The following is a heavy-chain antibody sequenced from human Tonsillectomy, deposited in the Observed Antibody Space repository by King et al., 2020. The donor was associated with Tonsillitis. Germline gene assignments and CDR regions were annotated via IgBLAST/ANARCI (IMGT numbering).Heavy chain of an antibody. CDR1: GFTFTNYW. CDR2: INMDGRDT. J-gene: IGHJ3*02. CDR3: AKVGDRNLLTGSPDSFDI. V-gene: IGHV3-74*01. D-gene: IGHD3-9*01. Sequence: VQLVESGGGLVQPGGSLRLSCEASGFTFTNYWMLWVRQAPGKGLVWVSRINMDGRDTSCADSVKGRFTVSRDNAKNTLYLHMSSLRAEDTAVYHCAKVGDRNLLTGSPDSFDIWGQGTMVTVSS.